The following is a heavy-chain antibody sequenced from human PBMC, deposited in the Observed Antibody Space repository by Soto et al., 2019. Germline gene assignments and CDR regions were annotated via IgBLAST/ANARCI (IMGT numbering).Heavy chain of an antibody. CDR1: GGSISSGDYY. CDR3: ARALVGATFQNWFDP. Sequence: PSETLSLTCTVSGGSISSGDYYWSWIRQPPGKGLEWIGYIYYSGSTYYNPSLKSRVTISVDTSKNQFSLKLSSVTAADTAVYYCARALVGATFQNWFDPWGQGTLVTVS. V-gene: IGHV4-30-4*01. CDR2: IYYSGST. D-gene: IGHD1-26*01. J-gene: IGHJ5*02.